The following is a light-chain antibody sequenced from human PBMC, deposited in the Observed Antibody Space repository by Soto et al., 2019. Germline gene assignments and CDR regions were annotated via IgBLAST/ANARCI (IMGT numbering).Light chain of an antibody. CDR3: QQGYSSPQT. Sequence: DIQMTQSQSSLSASVGDRVTITCRSRQSIRSYLTWYQQKPGKAPKVLIYAASSLQSGVPSRFSGSGSGTDFTLTISSLEHEDFATYYCQQGYSSPQTFGTGTKVDIK. J-gene: IGKJ3*01. V-gene: IGKV1-39*01. CDR2: AAS. CDR1: QSIRSY.